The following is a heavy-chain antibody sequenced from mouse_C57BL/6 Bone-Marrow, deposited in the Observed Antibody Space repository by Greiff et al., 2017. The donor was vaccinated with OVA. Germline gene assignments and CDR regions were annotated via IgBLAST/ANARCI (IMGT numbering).Heavy chain of an antibody. Sequence: EVQGVESGGDLVKPGGSLKLSCAASGFTFSSYGMSWVRQTQDKRLGWVATISSGGSYTYYPDSVKGRFTISRDNAKNTLYLQMSSLKSEDTAMYYCARHGPWGQGTLVTVSA. CDR1: GFTFSSYG. CDR2: ISSGGSYT. V-gene: IGHV5-6*01. J-gene: IGHJ3*01. CDR3: ARHGP.